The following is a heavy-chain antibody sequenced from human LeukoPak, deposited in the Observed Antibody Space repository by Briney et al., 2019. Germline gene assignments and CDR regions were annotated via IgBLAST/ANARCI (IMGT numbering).Heavy chain of an antibody. D-gene: IGHD4-17*01. CDR1: GFTFSSYA. J-gene: IGHJ4*02. Sequence: GGSLRLSCAASGFTFSSYAMSWVRQAPGKGLEWVAVIWYDRSNQYYADSVRGRFTISRDNSKNTLHLQMNSLRAEDTAAYYCVKSGPDFGDLPSEYYFDFWGQGTLVTVSS. CDR3: VKSGPDFGDLPSEYYFDF. CDR2: IWYDRSNQ. V-gene: IGHV3-33*06.